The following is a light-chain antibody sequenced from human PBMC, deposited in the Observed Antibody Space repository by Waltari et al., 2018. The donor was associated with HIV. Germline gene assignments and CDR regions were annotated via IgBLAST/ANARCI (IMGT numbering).Light chain of an antibody. CDR2: AAS. CDR1: EDIRTY. V-gene: IGKV1-27*01. CDR3: QSYNNAPRT. Sequence: DIQMTQSPSSLSASVGDRVTMTCRANEDIRTYLAWFQHKPGKVPQLLIYAASTLHSGVPFRFSGSGYGTEFTLTIDSLQPEDVATYYCQSYNNAPRTFGPGTKLEIK. J-gene: IGKJ2*01.